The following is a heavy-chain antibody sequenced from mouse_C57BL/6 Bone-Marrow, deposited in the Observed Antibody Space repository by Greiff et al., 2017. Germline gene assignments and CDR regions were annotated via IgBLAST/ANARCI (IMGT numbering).Heavy chain of an antibody. J-gene: IGHJ2*01. CDR3: AGQATAQATYLDY. CDR1: GYTFTSYW. V-gene: IGHV1-53*01. Sequence: QVQLKQPGTELVKPGASVKLSCKASGYTFTSYWMHWVKQRPGQGLEWIGNINPSNGGTNYNEKFKSKATLTVDKSSSTAYMQLSSLTSEDSAVYYCAGQATAQATYLDYWGQGTTLTVSS. CDR2: INPSNGGT. D-gene: IGHD3-2*02.